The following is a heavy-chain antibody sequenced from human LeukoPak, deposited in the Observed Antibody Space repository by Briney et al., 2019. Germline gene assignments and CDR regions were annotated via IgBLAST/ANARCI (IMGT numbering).Heavy chain of an antibody. J-gene: IGHJ4*02. V-gene: IGHV4-39*07. CDR3: AREGSGYGSALGY. Sequence: PSETLSLTCTVSGVSISSSSYYCGWIRQPPRKRLEWIGSIFYSGSTYSNPSLKSRVTILVDTSKNQFSLKPSSVTAADPAVYYCAREGSGYGSALGYWGQGTLVTVSS. CDR1: GVSISSSSYY. D-gene: IGHD5-18*01. CDR2: IFYSGST.